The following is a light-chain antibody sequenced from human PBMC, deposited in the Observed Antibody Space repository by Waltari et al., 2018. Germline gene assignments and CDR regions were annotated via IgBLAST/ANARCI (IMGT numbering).Light chain of an antibody. J-gene: IGLJ2*01. CDR2: QDS. CDR1: NIETKS. V-gene: IGLV3-21*04. Sequence: SYVLAQPPSVSGAPGKTARITCGGKNIETKSVHWYQQRLGQAPVLVIYQDSFRPSGIPERFSGSNSGSTATLTISSVEAGDEADYYCQVWDSKSDHVIFGGGTKLTVL. CDR3: QVWDSKSDHVI.